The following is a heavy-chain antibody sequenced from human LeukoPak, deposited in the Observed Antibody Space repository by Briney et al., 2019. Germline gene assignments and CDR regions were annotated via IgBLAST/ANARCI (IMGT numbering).Heavy chain of an antibody. Sequence: ASVKVSCKASGYSFISFYIHWVRQAPGQGLEWMGIIKHSGGRTAYAQQFQGRVTMTRDTSTSTVYMELSSLRSEDTAVYYCARHSLIGTTPFDYWGQGTLVTVSS. CDR1: GYSFISFY. V-gene: IGHV1-46*01. CDR2: IKHSGGRT. CDR3: ARHSLIGTTPFDY. J-gene: IGHJ4*02. D-gene: IGHD1-20*01.